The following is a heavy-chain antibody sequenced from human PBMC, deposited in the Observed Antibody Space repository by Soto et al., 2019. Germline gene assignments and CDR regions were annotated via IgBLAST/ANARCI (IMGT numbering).Heavy chain of an antibody. CDR2: ISGSGGST. V-gene: IGHV3-23*01. D-gene: IGHD3-22*01. Sequence: GGSLRLSCAASGFTFSSYAMSWVRQAPGKGLEWVSAISGSGGSTYYADSVKGRFTISRDNSKNTLYLQMNSLRAEDTAVYYCAKGATYYYDSSGEREGYWGQGTLVTVSS. CDR3: AKGATYYYDSSGEREGY. J-gene: IGHJ4*02. CDR1: GFTFSSYA.